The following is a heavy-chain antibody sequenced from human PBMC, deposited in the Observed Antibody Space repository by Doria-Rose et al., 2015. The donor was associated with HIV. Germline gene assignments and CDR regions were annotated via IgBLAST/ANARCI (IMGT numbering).Heavy chain of an antibody. D-gene: IGHD6-13*01. V-gene: IGHV2-26*01. CDR1: GVSLSSPGMG. CDR2: FFSDDER. Sequence: QESGPVLVKPTETLTLTCTVSGVSLSSPGMGVSWIRQPPGEALEWLANFFSDDERSYRPSLKSRLTISRGTSKSQVVLTMTDMDPVDTATYYCARIKSSRWYHKYYFDFWGQGTLVIVSA. CDR3: ARIKSSRWYHKYYFDF. J-gene: IGHJ4*02.